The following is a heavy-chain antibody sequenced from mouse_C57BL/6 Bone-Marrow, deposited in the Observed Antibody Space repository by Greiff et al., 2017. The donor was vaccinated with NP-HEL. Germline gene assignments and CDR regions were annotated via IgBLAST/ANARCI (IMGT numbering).Heavy chain of an antibody. CDR1: GYSITSGYY. D-gene: IGHD1-1*01. CDR3: ARDHYYGSSYDAMDY. J-gene: IGHJ4*01. Sequence: EVQLVESGPGLVKPSQSLSLTCSVTGYSITSGYYWNWIRQFPGNKLEWMGYISYDGINNYNPSLKNRISITRDTSKNQFFLKLNSVTTEDTATYYCARDHYYGSSYDAMDYWGQGTSVTVSS. CDR2: ISYDGIN. V-gene: IGHV3-6*01.